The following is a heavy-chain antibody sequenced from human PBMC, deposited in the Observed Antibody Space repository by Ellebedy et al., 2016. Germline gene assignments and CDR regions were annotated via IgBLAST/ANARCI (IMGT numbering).Heavy chain of an antibody. J-gene: IGHJ4*02. CDR2: INPSGGST. CDR1: GYTFTSYY. V-gene: IGHV1-46*03. D-gene: IGHD6-13*01. CDR3: AREGLAAGFDY. Sequence: ASVTVSCXASGYTFTSYYMHWVRQAPGQGLEWMGIINPSGGSTSYAQKFQGRVTMTRDTSTSTVYMELSSLRSEDTAVYYCAREGLAAGFDYWGQGTLVTVSS.